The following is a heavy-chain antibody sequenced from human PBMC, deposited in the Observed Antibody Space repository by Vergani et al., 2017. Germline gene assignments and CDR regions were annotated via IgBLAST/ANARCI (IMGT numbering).Heavy chain of an antibody. CDR3: AKAGYSYGINYYYYGMDV. D-gene: IGHD5-18*01. CDR1: GGTFSSYT. J-gene: IGHJ6*02. V-gene: IGHV1-69*02. Sequence: QVQLVQSGAEVKKPGSSVKVSCKASGGTFSSYTISWVRQAPGQGLEWMGRIIPILGIANYAQKFQGRVTITADKSTSTAYMELSSLRSEDTAVYYCAKAGYSYGINYYYYGMDVWGQGTTVTVSS. CDR2: IIPILGIA.